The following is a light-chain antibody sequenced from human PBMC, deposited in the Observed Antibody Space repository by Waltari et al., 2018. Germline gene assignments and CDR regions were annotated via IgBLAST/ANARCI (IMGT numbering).Light chain of an antibody. CDR2: ENT. Sequence: QSVLTQAPSVSGAPGQRVPLSGTGGESNIASFGGHWYQHLPGRVPKLLIYENTNRASGVPDRFSGSKSGTSASLAIEGLQPEDEGDYYCQSYDNSLRGSVLFGGGTKVTV. CDR3: QSYDNSLRGSVL. CDR1: ESNIASFG. J-gene: IGLJ3*02. V-gene: IGLV1-40*01.